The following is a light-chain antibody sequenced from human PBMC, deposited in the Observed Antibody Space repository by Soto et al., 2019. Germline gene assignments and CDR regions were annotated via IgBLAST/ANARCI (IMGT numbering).Light chain of an antibody. Sequence: QSALTQPASVSGSPGQSITISCTGTISDIGSYNFISWYQHHPGKAPKLVIYDVNNRPSGISYRFSGSKSGNTASLTISGLQAEDEADYYCASYTRTTTLVFGGGTKVTVL. J-gene: IGLJ2*01. CDR3: ASYTRTTTLV. CDR2: DVN. CDR1: ISDIGSYNF. V-gene: IGLV2-14*01.